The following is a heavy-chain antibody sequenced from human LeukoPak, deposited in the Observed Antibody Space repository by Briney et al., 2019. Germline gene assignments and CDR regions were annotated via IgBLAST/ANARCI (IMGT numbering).Heavy chain of an antibody. J-gene: IGHJ4*02. CDR3: AKDRLGAMLYFDC. D-gene: IGHD1-26*01. Sequence: QPGGSLRLSCAASGFTFSSYATSWVRQAPGKGLEWVSAISGSGGSTYYADSVKGRFTISRDNSKNTLYLQMNSLRAEDTAVYYCAKDRLGAMLYFDCWGQGTLVTVSS. CDR2: ISGSGGST. CDR1: GFTFSSYA. V-gene: IGHV3-23*01.